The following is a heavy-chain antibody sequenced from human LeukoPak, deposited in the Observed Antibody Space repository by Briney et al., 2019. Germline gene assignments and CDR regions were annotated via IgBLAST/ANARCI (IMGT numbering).Heavy chain of an antibody. J-gene: IGHJ4*02. Sequence: SQTLSLTCAVSGGSISSGGYSWSWIRQPPGKGLEWIGYIYHSGSTYYNPSLKSRVTISVDTSKNQFSLKLSSVTAADTAVYYCAREGGYCSSTSCYPDYFDYWGQGTLVTVSS. CDR3: AREGGYCSSTSCYPDYFDY. V-gene: IGHV4-30-2*01. D-gene: IGHD2-2*03. CDR1: GGSISSGGYS. CDR2: IYHSGST.